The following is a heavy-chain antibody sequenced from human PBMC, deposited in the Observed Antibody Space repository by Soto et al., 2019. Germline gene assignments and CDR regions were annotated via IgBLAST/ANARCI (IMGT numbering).Heavy chain of an antibody. D-gene: IGHD7-27*01. Sequence: GGSLRLSCAASGFTFSSYGMHWVRQAPGKGLEWVAVISYDGSNKYYADSVKGRFTISRDNSKNTLYLQMNSLRAEDTAVYYCAKDIRTNYQVALTGWYYYYYGMDVWGQGTTVTVSS. CDR1: GFTFSSYG. V-gene: IGHV3-30*18. CDR3: AKDIRTNYQVALTGWYYYYYGMDV. J-gene: IGHJ6*02. CDR2: ISYDGSNK.